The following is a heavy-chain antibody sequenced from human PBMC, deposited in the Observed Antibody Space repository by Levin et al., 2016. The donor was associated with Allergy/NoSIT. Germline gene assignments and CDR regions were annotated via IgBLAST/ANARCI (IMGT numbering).Heavy chain of an antibody. CDR2: INPNSGGT. CDR3: ARDLTGTKERYYYYYGMDV. J-gene: IGHJ6*02. Sequence: WVRQAPGQGLEWMGWINPNSGGTNYAQKFQGWVTMTRDTSISTAYMELSRLRSDDTAVYYCARDLTGTKERYYYYYGMDVWGQRTTVTVSS. D-gene: IGHD1-7*01. V-gene: IGHV1-2*04.